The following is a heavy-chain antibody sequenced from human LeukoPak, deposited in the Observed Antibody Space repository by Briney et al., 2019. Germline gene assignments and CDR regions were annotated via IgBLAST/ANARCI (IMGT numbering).Heavy chain of an antibody. D-gene: IGHD2-15*01. CDR2: INPNSGDT. CDR1: GYMFTGFH. J-gene: IGHJ4*02. Sequence: ASVKVSCKASGYMFTGFHLHWLRQAPGQGLEWMGWINPNSGDTNYAQKFQGRVTMTRDTSISTAYMELSRLRSDDTAVYYCAREGYCSGGSCEFDFWGQGTLVTVYS. V-gene: IGHV1-2*02. CDR3: AREGYCSGGSCEFDF.